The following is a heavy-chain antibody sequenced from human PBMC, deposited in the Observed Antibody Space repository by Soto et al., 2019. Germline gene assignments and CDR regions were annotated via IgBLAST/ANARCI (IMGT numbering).Heavy chain of an antibody. J-gene: IGHJ3*02. Sequence: QGQLVESGGGVVQSGRSLRLSCAASGFTFSNYGMHWVRQAPGKGLEWVAVISYDGSNKNYADSVKGRFTISRDNSKNTLYLQMSSLRAEDTAVYYCAKDLGSGSYLFDAFDIWGQGTMVTVSS. V-gene: IGHV3-30*18. D-gene: IGHD1-26*01. CDR1: GFTFSNYG. CDR2: ISYDGSNK. CDR3: AKDLGSGSYLFDAFDI.